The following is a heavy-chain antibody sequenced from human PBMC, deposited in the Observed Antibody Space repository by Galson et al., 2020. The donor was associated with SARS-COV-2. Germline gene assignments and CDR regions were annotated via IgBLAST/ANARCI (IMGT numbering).Heavy chain of an antibody. CDR3: VASTGDFDY. J-gene: IGHJ4*02. CDR2: IKQDGSEE. D-gene: IGHD1-1*01. V-gene: IGHV3-7*03. CDR1: GIIFSNCW. Sequence: GGSLRLSCAASGIIFSNCWMNWVRQAPGKGLEWVANIKQDGSEEYYVDSVKGRFTISRDNTENSLFLQMNSLRVEDTAVYYCVASTGDFDYWGQGTLVTVSS.